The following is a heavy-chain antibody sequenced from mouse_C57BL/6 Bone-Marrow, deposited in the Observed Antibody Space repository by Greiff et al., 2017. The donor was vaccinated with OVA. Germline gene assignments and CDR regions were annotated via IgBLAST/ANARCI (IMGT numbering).Heavy chain of an antibody. J-gene: IGHJ1*03. CDR3: ARLHGYYWYFDV. V-gene: IGHV5-12*01. CDR1: GFTFSDYY. Sequence: DVMLVESGGGLVQPGGSLKLSCAASGFTFSDYYMYWVRQTPEKRLEWVAYISNGGGSTYYPDTVKGRFTISRDNAKNTLYLQMSRLKSEDTAMYYCARLHGYYWYFDVWGTGTTVTVSS. CDR2: ISNGGGST. D-gene: IGHD2-2*01.